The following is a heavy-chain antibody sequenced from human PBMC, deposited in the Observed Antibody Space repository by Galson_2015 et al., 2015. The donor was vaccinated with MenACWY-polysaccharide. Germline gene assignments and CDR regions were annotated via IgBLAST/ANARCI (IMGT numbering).Heavy chain of an antibody. CDR3: ALYNWNDKGGALDI. CDR2: ISASSSAI. Sequence: LRLSCAASGFAFSGYSLNWVRQTPGKGLEWVSYISASSSAIYYADSVKGRFTISRDNAKKSLYLQMNSLRDEDTAVYYCALYNWNDKGGALDIWGRGTMVTVSS. V-gene: IGHV3-48*02. D-gene: IGHD1-1*01. J-gene: IGHJ3*02. CDR1: GFAFSGYS.